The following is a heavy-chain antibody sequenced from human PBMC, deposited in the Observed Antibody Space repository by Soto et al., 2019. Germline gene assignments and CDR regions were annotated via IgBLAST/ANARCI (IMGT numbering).Heavy chain of an antibody. J-gene: IGHJ4*02. CDR3: TRDREYYDSSGLYFDY. CDR2: IYYSGNT. V-gene: IGHV4-59*01. CDR1: GASISDYY. D-gene: IGHD3-22*01. Sequence: SETLSLTCTVSGASISDYYWSWIRQPPGKGLEWIGYIYYSGNTNYNPSLKSRVTISEDTSKNQISLKLTSVTAADTAVYYCTRDREYYDSSGLYFDYWGQGTLVTVSS.